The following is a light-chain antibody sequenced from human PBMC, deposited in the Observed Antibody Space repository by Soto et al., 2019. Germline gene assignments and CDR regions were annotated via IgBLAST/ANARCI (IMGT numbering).Light chain of an antibody. J-gene: IGKJ3*01. CDR1: LSISSDD. CDR3: QHYGDSPRFT. V-gene: IGKV3-20*01. Sequence: IVLTQSPGTLSLSPGERATLSCRASLSISSDDLAWYQQKPGQAPRLLIYRASSRATAIPDRFSGSGTETDFTLTISRLEPEDCAVYYCQHYGDSPRFTFGPGTKVDIK. CDR2: RAS.